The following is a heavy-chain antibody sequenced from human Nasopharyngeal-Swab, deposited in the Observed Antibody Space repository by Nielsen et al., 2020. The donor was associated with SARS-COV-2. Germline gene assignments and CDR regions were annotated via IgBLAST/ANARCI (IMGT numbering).Heavy chain of an antibody. CDR3: TRVGDYADFDY. CDR2: IIPIFGTA. J-gene: IGHJ4*02. CDR1: GCTFSRYA. D-gene: IGHD4-17*01. V-gene: IGHV1-69*13. Sequence: SVKVSCKASGCTFSRYAISWVRQAPGQGLEWMGGIIPIFGTANYAQKFQGRVTITADESTSTAYMELSSLRSEDTAVYYCTRVGDYADFDYWGQGTLVTVSS.